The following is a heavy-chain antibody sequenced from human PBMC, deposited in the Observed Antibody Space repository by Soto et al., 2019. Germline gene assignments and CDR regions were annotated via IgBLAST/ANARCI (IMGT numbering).Heavy chain of an antibody. V-gene: IGHV5-51*03. J-gene: IGHJ4*02. D-gene: IGHD3-3*01. CDR1: EYTFSNYW. CDR3: ARRDLYFFES. CDR2: IFPGDSDT. Sequence: EAQLVQAGAEVKKPGESLKISCKASEYTFSNYWIGWLRQVPGKGLEWMGSIFPGDSDTRYSPSFQGQVTISADKSITTTYGRLNSLQASDTALYFCARRDLYFFESWGLGTLVTVSS.